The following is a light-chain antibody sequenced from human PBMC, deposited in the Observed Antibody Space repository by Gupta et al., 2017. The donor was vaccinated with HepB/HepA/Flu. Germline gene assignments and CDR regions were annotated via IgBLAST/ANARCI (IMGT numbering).Light chain of an antibody. CDR2: YVN. J-gene: IGLJ2*01. CDR3: ASSETGSTFV. CDR1: SGDVSGYDC. V-gene: IGLV2-14*03. Sequence: QSALPQPASVSRSPGQSITISCAGTSGDVSGYDCVSWYQHHPGKVPKVIISYVNYRHSGASSRSAASNAANNAFTTPCGHQAEDDAYYYHASSETGSTFVFGRGTKLTVL.